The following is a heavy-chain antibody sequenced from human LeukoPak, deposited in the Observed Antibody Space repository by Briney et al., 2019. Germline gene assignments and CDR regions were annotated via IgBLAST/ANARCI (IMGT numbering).Heavy chain of an antibody. CDR3: ASEATYSSGWYVFTN. D-gene: IGHD6-19*01. J-gene: IGHJ4*02. V-gene: IGHV1-2*02. CDR2: INPNSGGT. CDR1: GYTFTGYY. Sequence: GASVKVSCKASGYTFTGYYMHWVRQAPGQGLEWMGWINPNSGGTNYAQKFQGRVTMTRDTSISTAYMELSRLRSDDTAVYYCASEATYSSGWYVFTNWGQGTLVTVSS.